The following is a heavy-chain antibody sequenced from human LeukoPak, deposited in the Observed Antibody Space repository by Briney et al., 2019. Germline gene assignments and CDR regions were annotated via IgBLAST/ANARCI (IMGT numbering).Heavy chain of an antibody. CDR3: ARGARGTAEIQLLDY. CDR2: IIPIFGTA. J-gene: IGHJ4*02. CDR1: GYTFTSYY. D-gene: IGHD5-18*01. Sequence: ASVKVSCKASGYTFTSYYMHWVRQAPGQGLEWMGGIIPIFGTANYAQKFQGRVTITADESTSTAYMELSSLRSEDTAVYYCARGARGTAEIQLLDYWGQGTLVTVSS. V-gene: IGHV1-69*13.